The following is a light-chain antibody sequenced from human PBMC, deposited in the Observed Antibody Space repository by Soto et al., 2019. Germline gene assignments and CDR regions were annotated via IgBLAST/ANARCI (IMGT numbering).Light chain of an antibody. V-gene: IGKV3-11*01. CDR1: QSVSSY. Sequence: EIVLTQSPATLSLSPGERATISCRASQSVSSYLAWYQQKPGQAPRLLIYDASNRATGIPARFSGSGSGTDFTLIISSLEPEDFAVYYCQQRSDWPLTFGGGTRWIS. CDR2: DAS. J-gene: IGKJ4*01. CDR3: QQRSDWPLT.